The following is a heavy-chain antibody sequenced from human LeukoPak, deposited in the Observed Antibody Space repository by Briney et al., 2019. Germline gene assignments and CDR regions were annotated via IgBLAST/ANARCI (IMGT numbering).Heavy chain of an antibody. CDR1: GSSFTSYW. CDR2: IDPGDSDT. V-gene: IGHV5-51*01. D-gene: IGHD6-19*01. J-gene: IGHJ3*02. CDR3: ARPRYSSGWSDAFDI. Sequence: GESLKISCKGSGSSFTSYWIGWVRQMPGKGLEWMGTIDPGDSDTRYSPSFPGQVAISADKSISTAYLQWSSLKASDTAMYYCARPRYSSGWSDAFDIWGQGTMVTVSS.